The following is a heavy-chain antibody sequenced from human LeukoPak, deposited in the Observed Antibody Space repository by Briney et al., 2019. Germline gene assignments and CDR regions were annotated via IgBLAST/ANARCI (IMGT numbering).Heavy chain of an antibody. CDR1: GFTFDDYA. J-gene: IGHJ4*02. D-gene: IGHD6-13*01. Sequence: PGGSLRLSCAASGFTFDDYAMHWVRQAPGKGLEWVSLISGDGGSTYYADSVKGRFTISRDNSKNSLYLQMNSLRTEDTALYYCRKEAYSSSWYYFDYWGQGTMVTVSS. CDR3: RKEAYSSSWYYFDY. CDR2: ISGDGGST. V-gene: IGHV3-43*02.